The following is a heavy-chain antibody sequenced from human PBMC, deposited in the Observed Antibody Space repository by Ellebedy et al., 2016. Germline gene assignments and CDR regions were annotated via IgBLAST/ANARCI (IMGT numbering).Heavy chain of an antibody. D-gene: IGHD3-22*01. CDR1: GGSISGYY. CDR3: ARSRGDHYDSRAYYNI. CDR2: MLYSGYT. V-gene: IGHV4-59*08. Sequence: SETLSLTCTVSGGSISGYYWSWIRQPPGKGLVWLGYMLYSGYTNYNPSLESRVSMSVDTFKNQFSLKLSSVTAADTAVYYCARSRGDHYDSRAYYNIWGQGTLAIVSS. J-gene: IGHJ4*02.